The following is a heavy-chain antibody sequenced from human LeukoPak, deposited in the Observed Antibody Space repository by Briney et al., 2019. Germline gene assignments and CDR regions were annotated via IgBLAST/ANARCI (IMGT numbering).Heavy chain of an antibody. CDR1: GYTFTGYY. CDR2: INPNTGGT. D-gene: IGHD3-22*01. V-gene: IGHV1-2*06. J-gene: IGHJ3*02. Sequence: ASVKVSCKASGYTFTGYYMHWVRQAPGQGLEWMGRINPNTGGTNYAQKFQGRVTMTRDTSISTAYMELSRLRSGDTAVYYCARDRGDSSGFGAFNIWGQGTMVTVSS. CDR3: ARDRGDSSGFGAFNI.